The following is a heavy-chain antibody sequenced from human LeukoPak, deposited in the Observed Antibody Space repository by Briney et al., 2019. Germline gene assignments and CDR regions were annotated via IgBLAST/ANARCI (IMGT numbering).Heavy chain of an antibody. CDR1: GFTFSSYA. V-gene: IGHV3-30-3*01. Sequence: GGSLRLSCAASGFTFSSYAMHWVRQAPGKGLEWVAVISYDGSNKYYADSVKGRFTISRDNSKNTLYLQMNSLRAEDTAVYYCASSSSREVGATPFDYWGQGTLVTVSS. CDR2: ISYDGSNK. J-gene: IGHJ4*02. D-gene: IGHD1-26*01. CDR3: ASSSSREVGATPFDY.